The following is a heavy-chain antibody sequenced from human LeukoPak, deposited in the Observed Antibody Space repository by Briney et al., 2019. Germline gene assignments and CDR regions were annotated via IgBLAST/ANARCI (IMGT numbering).Heavy chain of an antibody. V-gene: IGHV4-59*08. D-gene: IGHD3-3*01. CDR2: IYYSGST. Sequence: SETLSLTCTVSGGSISSYYWSWIRQPPGKGLEWIGYIYYSGSTNYNPSLKSRVTISVDTSKNQISLKLSSVTAADTAVYYCARLVFGADYFDYWGQGTLVTVSS. CDR1: GGSISSYY. CDR3: ARLVFGADYFDY. J-gene: IGHJ4*02.